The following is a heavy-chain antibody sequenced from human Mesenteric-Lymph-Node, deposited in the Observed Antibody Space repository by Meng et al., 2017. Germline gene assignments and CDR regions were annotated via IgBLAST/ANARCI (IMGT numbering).Heavy chain of an antibody. V-gene: IGHV3-74*01. CDR3: ARETLVLKKGIEN. CDR1: GFTFSSYW. Sequence: GGSLRLSCAASGFTFSSYWMHWVRQAPGKGLVWVSRINSDGSSTSYADSVRGRFAISRDNSENAAFLQMDNLRDEDTAVYYCARETLVLKKGIENWGQGTLVTVSS. J-gene: IGHJ4*02. D-gene: IGHD4/OR15-4a*01. CDR2: INSDGSST.